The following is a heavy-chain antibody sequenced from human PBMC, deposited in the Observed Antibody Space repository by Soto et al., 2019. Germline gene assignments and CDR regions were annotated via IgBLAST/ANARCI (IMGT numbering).Heavy chain of an antibody. D-gene: IGHD1-26*01. V-gene: IGHV4-31*03. CDR1: GGSISSGGYY. J-gene: IGHJ4*02. CDR3: ARSSTSGSYHRGVFDY. CDR2: IYYSGST. Sequence: SETLSLTCTVSGGSISSGGYYWSWIRQHPGKGLEWIGYIYYSGSTYYNPSLKSRVTISVDTSKNQLSLKLSSVTAADTAVYYCARSSTSGSYHRGVFDYWGQGTLVTVSS.